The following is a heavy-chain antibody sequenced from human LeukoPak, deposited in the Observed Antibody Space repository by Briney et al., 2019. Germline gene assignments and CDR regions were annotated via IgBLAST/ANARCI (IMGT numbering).Heavy chain of an antibody. CDR3: ARAGDGYYYYYYMDV. V-gene: IGHV4-59*08. CDR1: NGSFSTYY. D-gene: IGHD5-24*01. J-gene: IGHJ6*03. CDR2: IFSSERSNT. Sequence: SETLSLTCCVSNGSFSTYYWGWIRQPRGKRLEWIGYIFSSERSNTNYYPSLNGRVTISVDTSKNQFSRTFNSVTAADTAVYYCARAGDGYYYYYYMDVWGKGTTVTVSS.